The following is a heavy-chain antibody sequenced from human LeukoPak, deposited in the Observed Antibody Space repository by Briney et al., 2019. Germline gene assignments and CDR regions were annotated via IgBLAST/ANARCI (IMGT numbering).Heavy chain of an antibody. CDR3: ALVVDSNYVVTDY. Sequence: SSETLSLTCTVSGGSISSSSYYWGWIRQPPGKGLEWIGEINHSGSTNYNPSLKSRVTISVDTSKNQFSLKLSSVTAADTAVCYCALVVDSNYVVTDYWGQGTLVTVSS. CDR1: GGSISSSSYY. J-gene: IGHJ4*02. D-gene: IGHD4-11*01. V-gene: IGHV4-39*07. CDR2: INHSGST.